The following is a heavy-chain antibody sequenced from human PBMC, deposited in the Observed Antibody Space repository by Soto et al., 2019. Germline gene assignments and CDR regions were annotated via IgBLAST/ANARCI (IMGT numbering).Heavy chain of an antibody. Sequence: SETLSLTCAVSGSSISSGFHWGWIRQPPGKGLEWIGSIYHSGSTYYNPSLKSRVTISVDTSKNQFSLKLTSVTAADTAVYYCARRPVAYYYFDYWGQGTLVTVSS. CDR3: ARRPVAYYYFDY. CDR2: IYHSGST. V-gene: IGHV4-38-2*01. D-gene: IGHD6-19*01. J-gene: IGHJ4*02. CDR1: GSSISSGFH.